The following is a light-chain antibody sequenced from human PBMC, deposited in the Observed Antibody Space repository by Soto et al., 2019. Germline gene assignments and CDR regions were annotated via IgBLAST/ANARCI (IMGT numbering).Light chain of an antibody. CDR3: QQYNNYFWT. J-gene: IGKJ1*01. Sequence: GDRVTITCRASQRISTWLAWYQQKPGTAPNLLIYDASSLESGVPSRFSGSGSGTEFTLTISSLQPDDFATYYCQQYNNYFWTFGQGTKVEFK. V-gene: IGKV1-5*01. CDR2: DAS. CDR1: QRISTW.